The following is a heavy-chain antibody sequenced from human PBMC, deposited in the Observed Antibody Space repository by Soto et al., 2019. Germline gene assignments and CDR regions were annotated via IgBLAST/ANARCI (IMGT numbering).Heavy chain of an antibody. CDR3: ARDPPKVTRGWLDT. Sequence: GGSLRLSCAASGFTFTSYAMSWFRQAPGKGLEWVSATSSSGMTTYYADSVKGRFTISRDNSKDTLYLQLNSLRAEDTAVYYCARDPPKVTRGWLDTWGQGTLVTVSS. J-gene: IGHJ5*02. V-gene: IGHV3-23*01. CDR2: TSSSGMTT. D-gene: IGHD3-10*01. CDR1: GFTFTSYA.